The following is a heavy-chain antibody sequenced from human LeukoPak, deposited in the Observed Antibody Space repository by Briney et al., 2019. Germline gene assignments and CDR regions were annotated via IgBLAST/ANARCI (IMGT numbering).Heavy chain of an antibody. Sequence: ASVKVSFKASASGFTGYYMHLVRQAPGQGLEWMGWINPNSGGTNYAQKFQGRVTMTRDTSISTAYMELSRLRSDDTAVYYCARIAGSRLGAQGYWGQGTLVTVSS. CDR3: ARIAGSRLGAQGY. CDR2: INPNSGGT. J-gene: IGHJ4*02. D-gene: IGHD3-9*01. CDR1: ASGFTGYY. V-gene: IGHV1-2*02.